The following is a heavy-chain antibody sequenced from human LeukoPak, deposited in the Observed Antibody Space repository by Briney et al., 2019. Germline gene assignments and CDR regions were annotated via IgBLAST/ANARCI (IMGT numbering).Heavy chain of an antibody. CDR1: GFTFSSYS. J-gene: IGHJ4*02. CDR3: ARPAASGYSSGWYPFDY. D-gene: IGHD6-19*01. V-gene: IGHV3-48*04. CDR2: ISSSGSTI. Sequence: GGSLRLSCAASGFTFSSYSMNWVRQAPGKGLEWVSYISSSGSTIYYADSVKGRFTISRDNAKNSLYLQMNSLRAEDTAVYYCARPAASGYSSGWYPFDYWGQGTLVTVSS.